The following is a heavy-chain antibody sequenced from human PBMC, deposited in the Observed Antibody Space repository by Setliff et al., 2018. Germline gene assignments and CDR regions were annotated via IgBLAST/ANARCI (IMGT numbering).Heavy chain of an antibody. CDR1: GFTFSSYA. J-gene: IGHJ6*03. Sequence: GGSLRLSCAASGFTFSSYAMSWVRQAPGKRLEWVSGISGSGGSTYYADSVKGRFTTSRDNSKNTLYLQMNSLRAEDTAVYYCARARSPHLSLIYHMDVWGKGTTVTVSS. CDR2: ISGSGGST. V-gene: IGHV3-23*01. CDR3: ARARSPHLSLIYHMDV. D-gene: IGHD3-10*01.